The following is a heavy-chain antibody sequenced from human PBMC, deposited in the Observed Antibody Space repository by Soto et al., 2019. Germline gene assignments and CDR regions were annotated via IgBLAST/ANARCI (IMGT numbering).Heavy chain of an antibody. D-gene: IGHD3-3*01. CDR2: IYHSGST. V-gene: IGHV4-30-2*01. CDR3: ARRRRDDFWSGYYNWYFDL. J-gene: IGHJ2*01. CDR1: GGSISSGGYS. Sequence: QLQLQESGSGLVKPSQTLSLTCAVSGGSISSGGYSWSWFRQPPGKGLEWMGYIYHSGSTYYNPSLKSGVTISVDRSKNQFSLKLSSVTAADTAVYYCARRRRDDFWSGYYNWYFDLWGRGTLVTVSS.